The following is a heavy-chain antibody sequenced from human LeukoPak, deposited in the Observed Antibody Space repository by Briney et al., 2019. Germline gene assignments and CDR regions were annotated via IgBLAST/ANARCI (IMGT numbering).Heavy chain of an antibody. Sequence: PGGSLRLSCAASGFSFSDYYMSWVRQAPGKGLEWVSAISGSGGSTYYADSVKGRFTISRDNSKNTLYLQMNSLRAEDTAVYYCAKVERIQLWWGYFDYWGQGTLVTVSS. CDR3: AKVERIQLWWGYFDY. CDR1: GFSFSDYY. CDR2: ISGSGGST. D-gene: IGHD5-18*01. J-gene: IGHJ4*02. V-gene: IGHV3-23*01.